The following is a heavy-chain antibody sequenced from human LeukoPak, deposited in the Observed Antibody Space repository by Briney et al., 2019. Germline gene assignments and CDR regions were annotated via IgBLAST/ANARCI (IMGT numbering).Heavy chain of an antibody. D-gene: IGHD1-26*01. CDR3: TTDLKTYLGVDYYYGMDV. CDR2: IYSGGST. Sequence: GGSLRLSCAASGFTVSSNYMSWVRQAPGKGLEWVSVIYSGGSTYYADSVKGRFTISRDNSKNTLYLQMNSLKTEDTAVYYCTTDLKTYLGVDYYYGMDVWGQGTTVTVSS. CDR1: GFTVSSNY. J-gene: IGHJ6*02. V-gene: IGHV3-53*01.